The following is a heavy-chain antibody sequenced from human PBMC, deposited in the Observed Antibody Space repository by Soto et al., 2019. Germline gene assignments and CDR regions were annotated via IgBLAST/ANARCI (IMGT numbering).Heavy chain of an antibody. Sequence: QFQLVQSGAEEKKPGASVKDSCKASGYTFTGYALHWVRQAPGQRLEWMGWINAGNGNTKYSQKFQGRVTITRDTSATAAKMDLSSSITEDTAVYYCARAVAVPADFDYWGQGTLVTVSS. V-gene: IGHV1-3*05. J-gene: IGHJ4*02. D-gene: IGHD6-19*01. CDR1: GYTFTGYA. CDR2: INAGNGNT. CDR3: ARAVAVPADFDY.